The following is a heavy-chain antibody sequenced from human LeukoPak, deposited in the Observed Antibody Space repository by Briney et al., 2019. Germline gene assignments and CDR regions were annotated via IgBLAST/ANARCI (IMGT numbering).Heavy chain of an antibody. V-gene: IGHV4-39*07. CDR3: ARVSGITMIVVLQSDAFDI. J-gene: IGHJ3*02. CDR2: IYYSGST. D-gene: IGHD3-22*01. CDR1: GGSISSSSYY. Sequence: SETLSLTCTVSGGSISSSSYYWGWIRQPPGKGLEWLGSIYYSGSTYYNPSLKSRVTISVDTSKNQFSLKLSSVTAADTAVYYCARVSGITMIVVLQSDAFDIWGQGTMVTVSS.